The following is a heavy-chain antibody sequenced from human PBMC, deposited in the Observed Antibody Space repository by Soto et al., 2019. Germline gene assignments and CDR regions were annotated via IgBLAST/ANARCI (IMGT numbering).Heavy chain of an antibody. CDR1: GGIFSTYA. CDR3: ARNSLSESCSTTRCASWFDP. Sequence: GASVKVSCKASGGIFSTYAISWVRQAPGQGLEWVGVIIPFFGITNYTQKFQGRVTITADESTSTAYMELSSLRSEDTAVYYCARNSLSESCSTTRCASWFDPWGQGTLVTVSS. J-gene: IGHJ5*02. D-gene: IGHD2-2*01. CDR2: IIPFFGIT. V-gene: IGHV1-69*13.